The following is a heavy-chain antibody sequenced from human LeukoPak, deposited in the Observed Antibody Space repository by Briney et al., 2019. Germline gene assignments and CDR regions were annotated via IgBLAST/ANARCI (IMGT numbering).Heavy chain of an antibody. J-gene: IGHJ4*02. CDR3: ARDVGYYDSSGYCDY. Sequence: GGSLRLSCAASGFTFSSYAMHWVRQAPGKGLEWVANIKQDGSEKYYVDSVKGRFTISRDNAKNSLYLQMNSLRAEDTAVYYCARDVGYYDSSGYCDYWGQGTLVTVSS. CDR1: GFTFSSYA. V-gene: IGHV3-7*01. CDR2: IKQDGSEK. D-gene: IGHD3-22*01.